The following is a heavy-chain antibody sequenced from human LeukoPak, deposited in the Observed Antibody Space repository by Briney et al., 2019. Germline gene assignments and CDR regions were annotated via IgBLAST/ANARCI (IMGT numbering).Heavy chain of an antibody. V-gene: IGHV3-72*01. CDR1: GFIFSDHY. J-gene: IGHJ4*02. D-gene: IGHD6-19*01. CDR3: ARVYSSGWEVSDY. CDR2: IRKEDDNYIK. Sequence: GGSLRLSCAASGFIFSDHYMDWVREARGKGLEWVGRIRKEDDNYIKQYAAPVKDRFTISRDDSKSSLYLHMNSLKVEDTALYYCARVYSSGWEVSDYWGQGTLVTVSS.